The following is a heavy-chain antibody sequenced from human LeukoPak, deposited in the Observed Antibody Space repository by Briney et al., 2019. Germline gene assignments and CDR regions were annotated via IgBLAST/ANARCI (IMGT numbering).Heavy chain of an antibody. Sequence: GGSLRLSCSASGFTFSSYAIHWVRQAPGKGLEWVAVMSYDGTKRYYAGSVKGRFTISRDISKNTLYLQMNSLRAEDTAVYYCVKVGGCSGGTCYYFDYWGQGTLVTVSS. CDR1: GFTFSSYA. CDR3: VKVGGCSGGTCYYFDY. D-gene: IGHD2-15*01. J-gene: IGHJ4*02. V-gene: IGHV3-30*18. CDR2: MSYDGTKR.